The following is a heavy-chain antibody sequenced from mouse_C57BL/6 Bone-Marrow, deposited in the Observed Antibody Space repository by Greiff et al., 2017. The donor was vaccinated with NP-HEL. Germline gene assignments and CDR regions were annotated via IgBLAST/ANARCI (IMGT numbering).Heavy chain of an antibody. CDR2: LYPSDSET. V-gene: IGHV1-61*01. CDR3: ARTYSNYDYAMDY. J-gene: IGHJ4*01. Sequence: QVQLQQSGAELVRPGSSVKLSCKASGYTFTSYWMDWVKQRPGQGLEWIGNLYPSDSETHYNQKFKDKATLTVDKSSSTAYMQLSSLTSEDSAVYYCARTYSNYDYAMDYWGQGTSVTVSS. CDR1: GYTFTSYW. D-gene: IGHD2-5*01.